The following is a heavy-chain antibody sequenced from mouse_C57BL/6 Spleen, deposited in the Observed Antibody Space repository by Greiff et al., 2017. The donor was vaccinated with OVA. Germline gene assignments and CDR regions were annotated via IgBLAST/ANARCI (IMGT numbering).Heavy chain of an antibody. CDR3: ARGGDYYAMDY. Sequence: VKLQESGAELARPGASVKLSCKASGYTFTSYGISWVKQRTGQGLEWIGEIYPRSGNTYYNEKFKGKATLTADKSSSTAYMELRSLTSEDSAVYVCARGGDYYAMDYWGQGTSVTVSS. V-gene: IGHV1-81*01. D-gene: IGHD1-1*02. J-gene: IGHJ4*01. CDR1: GYTFTSYG. CDR2: IYPRSGNT.